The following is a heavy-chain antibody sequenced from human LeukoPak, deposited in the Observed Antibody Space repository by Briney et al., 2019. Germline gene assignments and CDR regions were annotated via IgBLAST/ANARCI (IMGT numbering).Heavy chain of an antibody. Sequence: SVKVSCKASGGTFSSYAINWVRQAPGQGLEWMGGIIPIFGTANYAQKFQGRVTITADESTSTAYMELSSLRSEDTAVYYCARGPYSSSQFDPWGQGTLVTVSS. J-gene: IGHJ5*02. V-gene: IGHV1-69*01. D-gene: IGHD6-13*01. CDR3: ARGPYSSSQFDP. CDR2: IIPIFGTA. CDR1: GGTFSSYA.